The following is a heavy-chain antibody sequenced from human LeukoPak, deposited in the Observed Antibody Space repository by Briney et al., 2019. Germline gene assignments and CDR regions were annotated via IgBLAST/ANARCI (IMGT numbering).Heavy chain of an antibody. V-gene: IGHV5-10-1*01. CDR3: ARSREYGSATYSWFDP. Sequence: PGESLRISCKGSGYSFTNYWINWVRQMPGKGLEWMGRIDPSDSYTHFSPSFQGHVTISADKSISTAYLQWSSLKASDTAIYYCARSREYGSATYSWFDPWGQGTLVTVSS. CDR2: IDPSDSYT. CDR1: GYSFTNYW. J-gene: IGHJ5*02. D-gene: IGHD3-10*01.